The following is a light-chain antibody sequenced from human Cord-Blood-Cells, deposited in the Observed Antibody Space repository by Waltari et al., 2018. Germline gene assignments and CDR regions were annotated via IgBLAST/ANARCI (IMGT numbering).Light chain of an antibody. J-gene: IGLJ3*02. CDR1: ALPKKY. CDR2: KDT. CDR3: LSAESGGTYPDV. Sequence: SYELPPPPSVSVSLGQLARITSSGEALPKKYSYWYQQKPGQFPALAIYKDTESPRRIPVRFCVSSSETIDTLTISGVQAEDEDDYDCLSAESGGTYPDVFGGGTKLTVL. V-gene: IGLV3-16*01.